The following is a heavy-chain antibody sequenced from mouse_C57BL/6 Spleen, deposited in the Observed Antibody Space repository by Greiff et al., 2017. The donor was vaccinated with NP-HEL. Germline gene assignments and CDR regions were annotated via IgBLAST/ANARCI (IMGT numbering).Heavy chain of an antibody. J-gene: IGHJ2*01. D-gene: IGHD1-1*01. Sequence: DVKLQESGEGLVKPGGSLKLSCAASGFTFSSYAMSWVRQTPEKRLEWVAYISSGGDYIYYADTVKGRFTISRDNARNTLYLQMSSLKSEDTAMYYCTRVGSSVYYFDYWGQGTTLTVSS. CDR1: GFTFSSYA. CDR2: ISSGGDYI. CDR3: TRVGSSVYYFDY. V-gene: IGHV5-9-1*02.